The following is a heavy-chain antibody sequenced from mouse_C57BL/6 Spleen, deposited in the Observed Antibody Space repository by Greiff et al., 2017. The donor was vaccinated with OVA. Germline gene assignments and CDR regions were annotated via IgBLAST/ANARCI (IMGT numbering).Heavy chain of an antibody. Sequence: VQLQQSGPGLVQPSQSLSITCTVSGFSLTSYGVHWVRQSPGKGLEWLGVIWSGGSTDYNAAFISRLSISKDNSKSQVFFKMNSLQADDTAIYYCASSSWGYAMDYWGQGTSVTVSS. V-gene: IGHV2-2*01. CDR1: GFSLTSYG. CDR2: IWSGGST. CDR3: ASSSWGYAMDY. J-gene: IGHJ4*01. D-gene: IGHD6-1*01.